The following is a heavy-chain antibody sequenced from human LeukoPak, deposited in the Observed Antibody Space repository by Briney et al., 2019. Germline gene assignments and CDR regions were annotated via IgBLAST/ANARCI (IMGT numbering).Heavy chain of an antibody. J-gene: IGHJ4*02. D-gene: IGHD3-10*01. CDR2: IYYSGST. CDR3: ARNDVFYYYGSGSYYNGFGFDY. Sequence: SETLSLTCTVSGGSISSSSYYWGWIRQPPGKGLEWIGSIYYSGSTYYNPSLKSRVTISVDTSKNQFSLKLSSVTAADTAVYYCARNDVFYYYGSGSYYNGFGFDYWGQGTLVTVSS. CDR1: GGSISSSSYY. V-gene: IGHV4-39*07.